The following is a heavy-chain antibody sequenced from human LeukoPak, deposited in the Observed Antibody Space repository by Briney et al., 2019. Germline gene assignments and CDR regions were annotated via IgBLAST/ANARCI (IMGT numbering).Heavy chain of an antibody. Sequence: GGSLRLSCAASGFTFSSFAMSWVRQAPGKGLEWVPAISGSGGSTYYADSVKGRFSISRDNSENTLYLQMNSLRAEDTAVYYCAKAELVGAAGAVGYWGQGTLVTVSS. V-gene: IGHV3-23*01. CDR2: ISGSGGST. D-gene: IGHD2-15*01. J-gene: IGHJ4*02. CDR1: GFTFSSFA. CDR3: AKAELVGAAGAVGY.